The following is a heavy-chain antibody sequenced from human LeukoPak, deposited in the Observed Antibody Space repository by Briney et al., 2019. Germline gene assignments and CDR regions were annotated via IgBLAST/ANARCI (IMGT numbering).Heavy chain of an antibody. Sequence: SETLSLTCTVSGGSISSGSYYWSWIRQPPGKGLEWIGEINHSGSTNYNPSLKSRVTISVDTSKNQFSLKLTSVTAADTAIYYCTGGKRGYTYGHDYWGQGTLLTVSS. J-gene: IGHJ4*02. CDR1: GGSISSGSYY. D-gene: IGHD5-18*01. CDR3: TGGKRGYTYGHDY. V-gene: IGHV4-39*07. CDR2: INHSGST.